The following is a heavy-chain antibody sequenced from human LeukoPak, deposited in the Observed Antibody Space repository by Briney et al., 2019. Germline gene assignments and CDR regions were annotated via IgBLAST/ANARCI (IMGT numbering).Heavy chain of an antibody. CDR2: IIPILGIA. V-gene: IGHV1-69*04. J-gene: IGHJ6*02. CDR3: ARSIAAAGTPGMDV. Sequence: SVKVSCKASGGTFSSYAISWLRQAPGQGLEWMGRIIPILGIANYAQKFQGRVTITADKSTSTAYMELSSLRSEDTAVYYCARSIAAAGTPGMDVWGQGTTVTVSS. D-gene: IGHD6-13*01. CDR1: GGTFSSYA.